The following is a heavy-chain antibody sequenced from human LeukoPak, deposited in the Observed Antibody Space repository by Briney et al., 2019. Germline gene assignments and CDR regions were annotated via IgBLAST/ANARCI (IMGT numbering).Heavy chain of an antibody. CDR3: AKETRYDILTGYYPDY. Sequence: GGSLRLSCAASGFTFSSYGMHWVRQAPGKGLEWVAFIRYDGSNKYYADSVKGRFTISRDNSKNTLYLQMNSLRAEDTAVYYCAKETRYDILTGYYPDYWGQGTLVTVSS. V-gene: IGHV3-30*02. CDR2: IRYDGSNK. D-gene: IGHD3-9*01. CDR1: GFTFSSYG. J-gene: IGHJ4*02.